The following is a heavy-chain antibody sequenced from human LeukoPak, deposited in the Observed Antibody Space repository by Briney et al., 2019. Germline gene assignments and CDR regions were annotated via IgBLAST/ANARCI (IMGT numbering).Heavy chain of an antibody. Sequence: GSLRLSCAASGFSFSTSALHWVRQAPGEGLEFVAAINNNGGTTYYVNSVKDRFTISRDNSKNTVYLQMGSLRAEDTAVYYCARAGPGYGSGRYYDSWGQGIVVTVSS. CDR1: GFSFSTSA. CDR3: ARAGPGYGSGRYYDS. V-gene: IGHV3-64*01. CDR2: INNNGGTT. D-gene: IGHD3-10*01. J-gene: IGHJ4*02.